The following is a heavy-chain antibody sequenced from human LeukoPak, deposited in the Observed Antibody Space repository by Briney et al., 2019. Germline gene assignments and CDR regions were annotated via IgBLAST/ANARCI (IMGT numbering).Heavy chain of an antibody. CDR1: GFTFSAFA. V-gene: IGHV3-23*01. D-gene: IGHD4-23*01. CDR3: AKGARPGKVDWFDP. Sequence: GGSLRLSCAASGFTFSAFAMTWVRQAPGKAPEWIASITGGGNSEFYAESVKGRFTFARDNSKNTLFLHMGSLRAEDTAVYYCAKGARPGKVDWFDPWGQGTQVTVSS. J-gene: IGHJ5*02. CDR2: ITGGGNSE.